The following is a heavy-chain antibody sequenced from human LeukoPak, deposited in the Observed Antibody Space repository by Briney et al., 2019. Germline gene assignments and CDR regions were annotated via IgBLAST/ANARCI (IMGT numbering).Heavy chain of an antibody. J-gene: IGHJ4*02. D-gene: IGHD1-26*01. CDR2: IYHSGST. CDR3: ARVKSGSYGPFYFDY. CDR1: GDSISGYY. Sequence: SETLSLTCSVSGDSISGYYWGWLRQPPGKGLEWIGSIYHSGSTYYNPSLKSRVTISVDTSKNQFSLKLSSVTAADTAVYYCARVKSGSYGPFYFDYWGQGTLVTVSS. V-gene: IGHV4-38-2*02.